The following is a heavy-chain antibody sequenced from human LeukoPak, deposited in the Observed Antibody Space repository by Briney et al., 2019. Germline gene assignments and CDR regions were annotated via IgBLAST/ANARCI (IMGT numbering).Heavy chain of an antibody. CDR3: ARDLTGPRRFDY. CDR2: IYYSGST. Sequence: SETLFLTCTVSGGSISSSSYYWGWIRQPPGKGLEWIGSIYYSGSTYYNPSLKSRVTISVDTSKNKFSLKLSSVTAADTAVYYCARDLTGPRRFDYWGQETLVTVSS. J-gene: IGHJ4*02. CDR1: GGSISSSSYY. V-gene: IGHV4-39*07. D-gene: IGHD3-10*01.